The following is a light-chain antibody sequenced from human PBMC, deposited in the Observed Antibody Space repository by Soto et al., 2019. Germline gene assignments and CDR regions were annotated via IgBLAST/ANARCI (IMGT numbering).Light chain of an antibody. Sequence: QSALTQPASVSGSPGQSITISCTGTSSDVGGYNYVSWYQQHPGKAPKLIIYEVSNRPSGVSNRFSGYKSGNTASLTISGLQAEDEAEYYCSSYTSSTTLYVFGTGTKLTVL. J-gene: IGLJ1*01. CDR3: SSYTSSTTLYV. CDR2: EVS. CDR1: SSDVGGYNY. V-gene: IGLV2-14*01.